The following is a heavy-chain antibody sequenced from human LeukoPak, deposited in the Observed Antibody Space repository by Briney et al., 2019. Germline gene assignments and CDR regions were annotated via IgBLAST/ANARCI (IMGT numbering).Heavy chain of an antibody. CDR1: GFTVSSNY. V-gene: IGHV3-53*01. Sequence: QPGGSLRLSCAASGFTVSSNYMSWVRQAPGKGLEWVSVIYTGGSTYYAGSVKGRFTISRDNSKKTLYLQMNSLRAEDTAVCYCARVGSGWEFDHWGQGTLVTVSS. CDR2: IYTGGST. CDR3: ARVGSGWEFDH. D-gene: IGHD6-19*01. J-gene: IGHJ4*02.